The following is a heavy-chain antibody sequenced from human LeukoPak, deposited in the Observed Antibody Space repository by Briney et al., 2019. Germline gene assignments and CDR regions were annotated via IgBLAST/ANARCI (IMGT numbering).Heavy chain of an antibody. J-gene: IGHJ6*02. Sequence: PSETLSLTCTVSGASISSSTYYWGWIRQPPGKGLEWIGSADYSGNTYFSPFLQSRVTISVDTSKNQFSLKLSSVTAADTAVYYCARQTLRIYYYGMDVWGQGTTVTVSS. CDR3: ARQTLRIYYYGMDV. CDR1: GASISSSTYY. V-gene: IGHV4-39*07. D-gene: IGHD3-16*01. CDR2: ADYSGNT.